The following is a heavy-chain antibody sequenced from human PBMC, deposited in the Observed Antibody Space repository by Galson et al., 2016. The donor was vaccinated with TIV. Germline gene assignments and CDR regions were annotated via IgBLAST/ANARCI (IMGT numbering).Heavy chain of an antibody. D-gene: IGHD2-15*01. J-gene: IGHJ4*02. V-gene: IGHV4-38-2*01. Sequence: SETLSLTCVVSGHFISSGYYWGWIRQPPGKGLEWFGSIFHSGTTYYNPSLTSRVTISLDTSKNKFSLNLTSVPAADTAVYFCARGGRETFRCTQSPSMWGQGTLVTVSS. CDR1: GHFISSGYY. CDR3: ARGGRETFRCTQSPSM. CDR2: IFHSGTT.